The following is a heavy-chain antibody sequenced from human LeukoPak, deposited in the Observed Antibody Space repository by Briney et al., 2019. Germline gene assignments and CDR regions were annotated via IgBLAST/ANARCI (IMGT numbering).Heavy chain of an antibody. Sequence: GGSLRLSCAVYGFTFTSYWMHWVRHAPGEGLVWVSRINSDGSGTSYADSVKGRFTISRDNAKNTLYLQMNSLRAEDTAVYYCARDVGYSFDYWGQGTLVTVSS. CDR3: ARDVGYSFDY. D-gene: IGHD2-15*01. V-gene: IGHV3-74*01. J-gene: IGHJ4*02. CDR2: INSDGSGT. CDR1: GFTFTSYW.